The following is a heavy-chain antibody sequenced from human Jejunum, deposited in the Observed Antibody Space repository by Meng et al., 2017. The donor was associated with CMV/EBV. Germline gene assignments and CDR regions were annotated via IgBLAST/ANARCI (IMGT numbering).Heavy chain of an antibody. D-gene: IGHD1-26*01. Sequence: QVQLQESGPGLVKPSETLSLPCTVSGGSINNYYWSWIRQSAGKGLEWIGRFYSSDTYNYHPSLNSQVTMSLDTSKKQFSLILSSVTAADTARYYCARGPGASTREGFDHWGLGTLVTVSS. CDR3: ARGPGASTREGFDH. V-gene: IGHV4-4*07. CDR1: GGSINNYY. CDR2: FYSSDTY. J-gene: IGHJ4*02.